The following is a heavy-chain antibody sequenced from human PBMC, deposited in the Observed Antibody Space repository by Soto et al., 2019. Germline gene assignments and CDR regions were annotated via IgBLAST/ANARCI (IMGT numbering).Heavy chain of an antibody. V-gene: IGHV3-23*01. D-gene: IGHD2-2*01. CDR3: AKARYCSSTNCYAGFDY. J-gene: IGHJ4*02. CDR1: GFTFSSYA. CDR2: TSGSGGRT. Sequence: EVQLLESGGGLVQLGGSLRLSCAASGFTFSSYAMSWVRQAPGKGLEWVSVTSGSGGRTYYADSVKGRFTISRDNSENMLYLQMNSLRAEDTAVYYCAKARYCSSTNCYAGFDYWAQGALVTVSS.